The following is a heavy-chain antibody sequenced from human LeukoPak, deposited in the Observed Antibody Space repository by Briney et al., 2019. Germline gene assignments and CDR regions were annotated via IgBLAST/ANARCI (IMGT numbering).Heavy chain of an antibody. CDR3: AREEVVVVAATYFDY. CDR1: GYTFTSYG. V-gene: IGHV1-18*01. D-gene: IGHD2-15*01. J-gene: IGHJ4*02. CDR2: ISAYNGNT. Sequence: ASVKVSCKASGYTFTSYGISWVRQAPGQGLEWMGWISAYNGNTNYAQKLQGRGTMTTDTSTSTADMELRSLRSDDTAVYYCAREEVVVVAATYFDYWGQGTLVTVSS.